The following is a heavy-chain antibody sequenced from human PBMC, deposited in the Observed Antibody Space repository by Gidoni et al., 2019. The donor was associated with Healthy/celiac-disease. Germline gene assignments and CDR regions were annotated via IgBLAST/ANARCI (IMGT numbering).Heavy chain of an antibody. CDR3: AKDSNDFWSGYYYYYYYMDV. Sequence: QVQLVESGGGVVQPGRSLRLSCAASGFTFISYGMHWVRQAPGKGLEWVAVISYDGSNKYYADSVKGRFTISRDNSKNTLYLQMNSLRAEDTAVYYCAKDSNDFWSGYYYYYYYMDVWGKGTTVTVSS. V-gene: IGHV3-30*18. D-gene: IGHD3-3*01. CDR1: GFTFISYG. J-gene: IGHJ6*03. CDR2: ISYDGSNK.